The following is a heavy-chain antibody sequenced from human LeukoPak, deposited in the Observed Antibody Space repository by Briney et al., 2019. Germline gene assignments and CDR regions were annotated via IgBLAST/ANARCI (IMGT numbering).Heavy chain of an antibody. CDR2: ISSSGSTI. CDR3: ARDPHSNYYDSSGYYYN. J-gene: IGHJ4*02. V-gene: IGHV3-48*03. CDR1: GFTFSSYE. Sequence: GGSLRLSCAASGFTFSSYEMNWVRQAPGKGLEWVSYISSSGSTIYYADSVKGRFTISRDNAKNSLYLQMNSLRAEDTAVYYCARDPHSNYYDSSGYYYNWGQGTLVTVSS. D-gene: IGHD3-22*01.